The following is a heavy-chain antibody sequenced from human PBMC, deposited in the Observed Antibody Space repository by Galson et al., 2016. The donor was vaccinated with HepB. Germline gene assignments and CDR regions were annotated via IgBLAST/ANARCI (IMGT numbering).Heavy chain of an antibody. D-gene: IGHD4-23*01. CDR2: ISGSSAYT. Sequence: SLRLSCAASGFTFSDYYMSWVRQAPGTGLEWVSDISGSSAYTNYADSVKGRVTISRDNAKKSLYLQMNGHRAEDTAVDYCAREGGGNSYAGNAFDIWGQGTMLTVSS. V-gene: IGHV3-11*05. J-gene: IGHJ3*02. CDR3: AREGGGNSYAGNAFDI. CDR1: GFTFSDYY.